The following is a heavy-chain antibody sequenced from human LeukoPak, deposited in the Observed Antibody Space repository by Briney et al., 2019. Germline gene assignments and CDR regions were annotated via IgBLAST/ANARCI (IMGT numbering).Heavy chain of an antibody. D-gene: IGHD4-23*01. CDR2: ISGSGGST. J-gene: IGHJ4*02. V-gene: IGHV3-23*01. CDR3: AKGMTTVVNSAGYFDY. Sequence: PGGSLRLSCAASGFTFSSYAMSWVRQAPGKGLEWVSAISGSGGSTYYADSVKGRFTISRDNSKNTLYLQMNSLRAEDTAVYYCAKGMTTVVNSAGYFDYWGQGTLVTASS. CDR1: GFTFSSYA.